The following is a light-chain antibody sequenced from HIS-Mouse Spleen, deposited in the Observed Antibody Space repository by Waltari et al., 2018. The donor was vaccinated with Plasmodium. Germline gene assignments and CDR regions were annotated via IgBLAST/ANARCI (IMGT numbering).Light chain of an antibody. CDR2: GAS. CDR3: QQYNNWSFT. V-gene: IGKV3-15*01. Sequence: EIVMTQSPATLSVSPGERATLSCRASQSFSSNLAWYQQKPGQAPRLLIYGASTRATGIPARFSGSGSGTEFTLTISSLQSEDFAVYYCQQYNNWSFTIGPGTKVDIK. J-gene: IGKJ3*01. CDR1: QSFSSN.